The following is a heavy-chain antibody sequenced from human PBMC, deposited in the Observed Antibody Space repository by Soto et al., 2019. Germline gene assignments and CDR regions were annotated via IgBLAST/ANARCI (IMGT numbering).Heavy chain of an antibody. V-gene: IGHV3-48*01. CDR1: GFTFSSYS. D-gene: IGHD3-3*01. J-gene: IGHJ6*03. CDR2: ISSSSSTI. Sequence: GGSLRLSCAASGFTFSSYSMNWVRPAPGKRLERVTYISSSSSTIYYADSVKGRLTTSRDNAKNSLYLQMNSLRAEDTAVYYCARDGRYYDFWSGPNYYYYYMDVWGKGTTVTVSS. CDR3: ARDGRYYDFWSGPNYYYYYMDV.